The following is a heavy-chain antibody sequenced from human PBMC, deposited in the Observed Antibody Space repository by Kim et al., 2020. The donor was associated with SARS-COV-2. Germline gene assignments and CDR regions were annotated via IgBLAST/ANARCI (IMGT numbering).Heavy chain of an antibody. D-gene: IGHD3-3*01. Sequence: VKGRFTISRYNAKNSLYLQMNSLRAEDTAVYYCAWTPGGYYTPFNYYMDVWGKGTTVTVSS. J-gene: IGHJ6*03. CDR3: AWTPGGYYTPFNYYMDV. V-gene: IGHV3-11*01.